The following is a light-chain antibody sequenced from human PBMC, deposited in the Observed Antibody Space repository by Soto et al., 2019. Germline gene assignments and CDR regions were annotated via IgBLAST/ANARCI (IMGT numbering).Light chain of an antibody. CDR1: QNINTW. J-gene: IGKJ4*01. CDR2: KAS. V-gene: IGKV1-5*03. CDR3: QQYDSYPLT. Sequence: QMTQSPSTLSASVGDRVTITCRASQNINTWLAWYQHKPGKAPKVLIHKASSLQSGVPSRFSGTGSGTEITLIINSLQPDDFATYYCQQYDSYPLTFGGGTKVEI.